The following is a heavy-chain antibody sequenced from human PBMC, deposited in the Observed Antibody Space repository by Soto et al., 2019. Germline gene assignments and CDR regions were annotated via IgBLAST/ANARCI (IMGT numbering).Heavy chain of an antibody. CDR2: IIPIFGTA. CDR3: ARGRRTGQLNYYGMDV. CDR1: GGTFSSYA. D-gene: IGHD6-6*01. J-gene: IGHJ6*02. V-gene: IGHV1-69*06. Sequence: QVQLVQSGAEVKKPGSSVKVSCKASGGTFSSYAISWVRQAPGQGLEWMGGIIPIFGTANYAQKFQGRVTITADKATSTAYMELSSLRSEDTAVYYCARGRRTGQLNYYGMDVWGQGTTVTVSS.